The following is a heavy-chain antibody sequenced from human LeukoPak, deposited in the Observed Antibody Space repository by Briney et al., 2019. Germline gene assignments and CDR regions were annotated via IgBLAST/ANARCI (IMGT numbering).Heavy chain of an antibody. D-gene: IGHD2-15*01. CDR3: ALGYCGGGSCYAREYFQH. J-gene: IGHJ1*01. V-gene: IGHV4-31*03. CDR2: IYYSGST. CDR1: GGSISSGGYY. Sequence: PSQTLSLTCTVSGGSISSGGYYWTWIRQHPGKGLEWIGYIYYSGSTYYNPSLKSRVTISVDTSKNQFSLRLSSVTAADTAAYYCALGYCGGGSCYAREYFQHWGQGTLVTVSS.